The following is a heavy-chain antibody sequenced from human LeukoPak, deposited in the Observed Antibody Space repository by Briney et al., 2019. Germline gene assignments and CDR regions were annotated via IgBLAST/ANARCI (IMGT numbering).Heavy chain of an antibody. V-gene: IGHV3-30*03. D-gene: IGHD3-3*01. CDR1: GFTFSSYG. Sequence: GGSLRLSCAASGFTFSSYGMHWVRQAPGKGLEWVAVISYDGSNKYYADSVKGRFTISRDNSKNTLYLQMNSLRAEDTAVYYCARERADFNFWSGYFNWGQGTLVTVSS. J-gene: IGHJ4*02. CDR2: ISYDGSNK. CDR3: ARERADFNFWSGYFN.